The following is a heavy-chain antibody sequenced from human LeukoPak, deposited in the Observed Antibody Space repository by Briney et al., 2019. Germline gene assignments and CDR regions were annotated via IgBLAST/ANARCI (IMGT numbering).Heavy chain of an antibody. CDR1: GGSISSYY. V-gene: IGHV4-59*08. Sequence: SETLFLTCTVSGGSISSYYWSWIRQPPGKGLEWIGYIYYSGSTNYNPSLKSRVTISVDTSKNQFSLKLSSVTAADTAVYYCARIGKVAITMVRGAYFDYWGQGTLVTVSS. D-gene: IGHD3-10*01. CDR2: IYYSGST. J-gene: IGHJ4*02. CDR3: ARIGKVAITMVRGAYFDY.